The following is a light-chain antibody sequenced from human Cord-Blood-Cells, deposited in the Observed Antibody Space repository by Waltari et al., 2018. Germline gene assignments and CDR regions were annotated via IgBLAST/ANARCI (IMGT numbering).Light chain of an antibody. CDR3: QQRSNWPRSIT. CDR1: QSVSSY. Sequence: EIVLTQSPATLSLSPAERATLSCRASQSVSSYLAWYQQKPGQAPRLLIYDASNRATGIPARFSGSGSGTDFTLTISSLEPEDFAVYYGQQRSNWPRSITFGQGTRLEIK. J-gene: IGKJ5*01. CDR2: DAS. V-gene: IGKV3-11*01.